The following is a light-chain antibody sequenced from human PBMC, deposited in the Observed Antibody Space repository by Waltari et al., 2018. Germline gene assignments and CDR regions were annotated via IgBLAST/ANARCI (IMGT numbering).Light chain of an antibody. Sequence: QSALTQPASVSGPPGQSTTISCTGSSRDVGGYNFVSWYQQHPGKVPKLMIYDVSNRPSGVSNRFSGSKSGNTASLTISGVQAEDEADYYCSSRTSGSTRVVFGGGTKLTVL. CDR1: SRDVGGYNF. V-gene: IGLV2-14*03. CDR3: SSRTSGSTRVV. J-gene: IGLJ2*01. CDR2: DVS.